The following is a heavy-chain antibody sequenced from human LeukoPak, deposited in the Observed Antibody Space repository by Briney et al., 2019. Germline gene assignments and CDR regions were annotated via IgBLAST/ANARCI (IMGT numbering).Heavy chain of an antibody. CDR1: GFTFSSYS. J-gene: IGHJ6*03. D-gene: IGHD2-2*02. CDR2: ISSSSSYI. V-gene: IGHV3-21*01. Sequence: PGWALRLSLAASGFTFSSYSMNWVRQAPGKGLEWVSSISSSSSYIYYADSVKGRFTISRDNAKNSLYLQMNSLRAEDTAVYYCARPPALGYCSSTSCYTFEYYYYYMDVWGKGTTVTVSS. CDR3: ARPPALGYCSSTSCYTFEYYYYYMDV.